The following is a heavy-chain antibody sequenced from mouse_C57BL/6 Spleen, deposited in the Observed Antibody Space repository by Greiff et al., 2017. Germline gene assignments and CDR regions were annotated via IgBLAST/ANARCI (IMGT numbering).Heavy chain of an antibody. J-gene: IGHJ2*01. V-gene: IGHV1-50*01. CDR2: IDPSDSYT. D-gene: IGHD1-1*01. Sequence: QVQLQQPGAELVKPGASVKLSCKASGYTFTSYWMQWVKQRPGQGLEWIGEIDPSDSYTNYNQNFKGKATLTVDTSSSTAYMQLSSLTSEDSAVYYCARTVGYFDYWGQGTTLTVSS. CDR3: ARTVGYFDY. CDR1: GYTFTSYW.